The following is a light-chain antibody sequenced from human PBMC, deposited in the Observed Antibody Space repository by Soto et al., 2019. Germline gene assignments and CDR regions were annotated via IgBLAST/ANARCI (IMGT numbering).Light chain of an antibody. J-gene: IGLJ1*01. CDR2: DVT. V-gene: IGLV2-11*01. CDR3: CSYAGSYIPLYV. Sequence: QSVLTQPRSVSGSPGQSVTISCTGTSSDVGAYNYVSWYQQHPGKAPKLMIYDVTKRPSGVPDRFSGSKSGNTASLTISGLHAEDEADYYCCSYAGSYIPLYVFVTGTKVTV. CDR1: SSDVGAYNY.